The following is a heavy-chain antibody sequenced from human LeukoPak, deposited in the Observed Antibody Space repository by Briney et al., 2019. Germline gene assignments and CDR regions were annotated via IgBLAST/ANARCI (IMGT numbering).Heavy chain of an antibody. CDR3: AKDPRGVVYYYGMDV. CDR1: GFTFSSYA. J-gene: IGHJ6*02. Sequence: GGSLRLSCAASGFTFSSYAMSWVRQAPGKGLEWVSAISGSGGSTYYADSVKGRFTISRDNSKNTLYLQMSSLRAEDTAVYYCAKDPRGVVYYYGMDVWGQGTTVTVSS. D-gene: IGHD3-10*01. V-gene: IGHV3-23*01. CDR2: ISGSGGST.